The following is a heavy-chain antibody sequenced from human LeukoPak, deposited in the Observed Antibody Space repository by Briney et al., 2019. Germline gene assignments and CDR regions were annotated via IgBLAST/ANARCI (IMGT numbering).Heavy chain of an antibody. CDR2: IYDSGST. CDR3: ARVSTGTAYP. CDR1: GGSISGGDYY. D-gene: IGHD1-1*01. V-gene: IGHV4-30-4*08. Sequence: PSETLSLTCTVSGGSISGGDYYWRWIRQPPGKGLEWIGYIYDSGSTYYNPSLKSRVIISVDTSKNQFSLNLSSVTAADTAVYFCARVSTGTAYPWGQGTLVTVSS. J-gene: IGHJ5*02.